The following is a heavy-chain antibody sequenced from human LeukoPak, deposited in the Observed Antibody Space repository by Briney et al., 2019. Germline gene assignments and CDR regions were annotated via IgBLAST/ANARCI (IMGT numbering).Heavy chain of an antibody. CDR3: ARKPSESIDY. CDR1: GLTFSSYA. J-gene: IGHJ4*02. CDR2: INGGGVST. V-gene: IGHV3-23*01. D-gene: IGHD1-14*01. Sequence: GGSLRLSCAASGLTFSSYAMTWVRQAPGKGLEWVSAINGGGVSTYYADSVKGRFTISRDNSKNTLYLQMNSLRDEDTAVYYCARKPSESIDYWGQGTLVTVSS.